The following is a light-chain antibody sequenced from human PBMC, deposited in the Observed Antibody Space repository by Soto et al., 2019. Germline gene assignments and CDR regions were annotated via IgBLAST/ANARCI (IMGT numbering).Light chain of an antibody. CDR2: AAS. V-gene: IGKV1-39*01. CDR3: QQTYSTLSIT. CDR1: ESIGRH. Sequence: DIQMTQSPSSLSASVGDRVTITFRASESIGRHLNWYQQKPGKAPKLLIYAASSLQNGVPSRFRGGGSGTDFTLTISNLQPEDFATDYCQQTYSTLSITFGQGTRLESK. J-gene: IGKJ5*01.